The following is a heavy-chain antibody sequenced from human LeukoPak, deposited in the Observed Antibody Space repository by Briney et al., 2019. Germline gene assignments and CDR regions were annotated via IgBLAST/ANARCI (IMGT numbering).Heavy chain of an antibody. J-gene: IGHJ6*03. V-gene: IGHV3-7*01. CDR1: RFTFSSYW. CDR3: AREVYVRGGFPTYYYYYMDV. CDR2: IKQDGSEK. D-gene: IGHD3-10*02. Sequence: PGGSLRLSCAASRFTFSSYWMSWVRQAPGKGLEWVANIKQDGSEKYYVDSVKGRFTISRDNAKNSLYLQMNSLRAEDTAVYYCAREVYVRGGFPTYYYYYMDVWGKGTTVTVSS.